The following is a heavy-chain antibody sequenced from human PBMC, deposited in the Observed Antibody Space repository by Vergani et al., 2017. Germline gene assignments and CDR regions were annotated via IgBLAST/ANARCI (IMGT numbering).Heavy chain of an antibody. J-gene: IGHJ4*02. Sequence: QVQLVQSGAEVKKPGASVKVSCKTSGYTFTNYGISWVRQAPGQGLEWMGWTSAYNGDTKYAQKPQGRVTMTRDTSTSTGYMELRSLRSDDAAIYYCARGHCDYAPPGDGRSDWGQGTLVTVPS. CDR1: GYTFTNYG. CDR3: ARGHCDYAPPGDGRSD. V-gene: IGHV1-18*01. D-gene: IGHD4-17*01. CDR2: TSAYNGDT.